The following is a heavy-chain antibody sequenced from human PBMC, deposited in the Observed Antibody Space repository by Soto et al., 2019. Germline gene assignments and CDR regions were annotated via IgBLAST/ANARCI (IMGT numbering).Heavy chain of an antibody. J-gene: IGHJ5*02. CDR2: ISSSGSTI. V-gene: IGHV3-48*03. CDR1: GFTFSSYE. Sequence: EVQLVESGGGLVQPGGSLRLSCAASGFTFSSYEMNWVRQAPGKGLEWVSYISSSGSTIYYADSVKGRFTISRDNAKNSLYLQMNSLRAEDTAVYYCARSITTYLWFDPWGQGTLVTVSS. CDR3: ARSITTYLWFDP. D-gene: IGHD1-20*01.